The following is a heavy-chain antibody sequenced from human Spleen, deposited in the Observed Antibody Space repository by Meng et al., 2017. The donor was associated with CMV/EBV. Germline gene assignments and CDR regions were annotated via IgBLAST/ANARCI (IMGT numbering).Heavy chain of an antibody. V-gene: IGHV1-2*02. J-gene: IGHJ4*02. CDR2: INPHSGGT. CDR1: VYPFTGND. D-gene: IGHD2-15*01. CDR3: ARGYCSGGSCYSYSLFY. Sequence: LSHSQAEDNNPVPSDTVPCKPPVYPFTGNDLHWVRHAPVQVLEWMGCINPHSGGTNYAQKFQGRVTMTTDTSISTAYMELSRLRSDDTAVYYRARGYCSGGSCYSYSLFYWGQGTLVTVAS.